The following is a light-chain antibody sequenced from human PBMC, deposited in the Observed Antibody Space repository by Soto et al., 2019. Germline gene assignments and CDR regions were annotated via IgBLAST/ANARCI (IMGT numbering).Light chain of an antibody. CDR3: QQHESYPRT. J-gene: IGKJ1*01. Sequence: DIQMTQSPSTLSASVGDRVTITCRASQSINNWLAWYQQKPGKAPRLLIYTASSLESGVPSRFSGSGSGTEFTLTISSLQPDDFATYYCQQHESYPRTFGQGTKVEIK. CDR1: QSINNW. CDR2: TAS. V-gene: IGKV1-5*03.